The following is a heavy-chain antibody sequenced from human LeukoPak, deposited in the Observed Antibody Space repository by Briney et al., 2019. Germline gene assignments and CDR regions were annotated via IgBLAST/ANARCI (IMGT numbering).Heavy chain of an antibody. D-gene: IGHD5-18*01. V-gene: IGHV3-30*19. J-gene: IGHJ4*02. CDR2: ISYDGSNK. Sequence: GGSLRLSCAASGFIFSSYGMHWVRQAPGKGLEWVAVISYDGSNKYYADSVKGRFTISRDNSKNTLYLQMNSLRADDTAMYYCASALTWIQLPYDYWGRGTLVTVSS. CDR1: GFIFSSYG. CDR3: ASALTWIQLPYDY.